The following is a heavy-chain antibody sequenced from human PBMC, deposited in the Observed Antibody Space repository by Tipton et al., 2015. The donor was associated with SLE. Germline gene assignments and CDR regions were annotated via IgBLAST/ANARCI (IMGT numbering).Heavy chain of an antibody. CDR3: ARRYNWNYKDYFDY. CDR2: FYYSGST. CDR1: GGSISSHY. J-gene: IGHJ4*02. V-gene: IGHV4-59*11. Sequence: TLSLTCTVSGGSISSHYWSWIRQSPGKGLEWIGYFYYSGSTKYNPSLKSRVTISGDTSKNQFSLTLSSVTAADTAVYYCARRYNWNYKDYFDYWGQGTPVTVSS. D-gene: IGHD1-7*01.